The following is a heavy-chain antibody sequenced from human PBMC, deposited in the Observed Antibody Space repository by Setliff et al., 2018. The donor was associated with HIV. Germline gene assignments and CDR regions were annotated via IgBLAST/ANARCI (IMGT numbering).Heavy chain of an antibody. CDR3: AREGDGIDF. J-gene: IGHJ4*02. D-gene: IGHD2-21*02. CDR2: VHYTGNT. V-gene: IGHV4-39*02. CDR1: GGSITSSTYY. Sequence: SETLSLTCTVSGGSITSSTYYWGWIRQPPGKGLEWIGTVHYTGNTYHNPSLKSRVTISVEVSKNQISLKLTAVTAADSAVYFCAREGDGIDFWGQGTLVTVSS.